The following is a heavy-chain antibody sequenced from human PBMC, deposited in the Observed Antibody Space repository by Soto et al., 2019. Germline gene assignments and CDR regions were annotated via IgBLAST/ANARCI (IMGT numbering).Heavy chain of an antibody. D-gene: IGHD1-26*01. CDR3: ARERGAGTYQGFDY. Sequence: QVQLQESGPGLVKPSGTLSLTCAVSGGSISTNNWWHWVRQPPGKGLEWIGEIYHSGNTNYSPSLKSRVTMSVDQSKNQFSLSLTSVTAADTAMYYCARERGAGTYQGFDYWGQGTLVTVSS. V-gene: IGHV4-4*02. CDR1: GGSISTNNW. CDR2: IYHSGNT. J-gene: IGHJ4*02.